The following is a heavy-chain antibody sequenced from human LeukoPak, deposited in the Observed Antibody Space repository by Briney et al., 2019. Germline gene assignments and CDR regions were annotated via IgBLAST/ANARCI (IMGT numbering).Heavy chain of an antibody. CDR1: GFTFTSYG. CDR3: ARDKSYGNSEDY. Sequence: GGSLRLSCAASGFTFTSYGMHWVRQAPGKGLEWVANINQDGSEKYYVDSVKGRFTISRDNAKNSLYLQMNSLRGEDTAVYYCARDKSYGNSEDYWGQGTLVTVSS. V-gene: IGHV3-7*04. D-gene: IGHD4-23*01. J-gene: IGHJ4*02. CDR2: INQDGSEK.